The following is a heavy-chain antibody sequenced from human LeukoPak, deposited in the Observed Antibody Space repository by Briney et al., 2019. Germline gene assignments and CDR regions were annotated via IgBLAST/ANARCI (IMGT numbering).Heavy chain of an antibody. V-gene: IGHV4-4*07. CDR2: IYTSGST. CDR1: GGSISSYC. CDR3: ARERRSYSSGSVDFDY. Sequence: PSETLSLTCTVSGGSISSYCWSWIRQPAGKGLEWIGRIYTSGSTNYNPSLKSRVTISVDKSKNQFSLKLSSVTAADTAVYYCARERRSYSSGSVDFDYWGQGTLVTVSS. J-gene: IGHJ4*02. D-gene: IGHD6-19*01.